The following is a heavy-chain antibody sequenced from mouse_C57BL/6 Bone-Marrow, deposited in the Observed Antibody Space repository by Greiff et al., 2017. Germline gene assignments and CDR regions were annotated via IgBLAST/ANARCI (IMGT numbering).Heavy chain of an antibody. V-gene: IGHV1-72*01. CDR1: GYTFTSYC. D-gene: IGHD5-1*01. CDR3: ARWGIYSAYVGDAMDY. CDR2: IDPNSGGT. Sequence: VQLQQPGAELVKPGASVKLSCKASGYTFTSYCMHWVKQRPGRGLEWIGRIDPNSGGTKYNEKFKSKATLTVDKPSSTAYMQLSSLTSEDSAVYYCARWGIYSAYVGDAMDYWGQGTSVTVSS. J-gene: IGHJ4*01.